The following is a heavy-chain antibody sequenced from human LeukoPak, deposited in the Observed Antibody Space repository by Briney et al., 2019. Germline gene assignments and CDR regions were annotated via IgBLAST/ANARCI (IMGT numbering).Heavy chain of an antibody. D-gene: IGHD6-19*01. Sequence: SVKVSCKASGGTFSSYAISWVRQAPGQGLEWMGGIIPIFGTANYAQKFQGRVTITADESTSTAYMELSSLRSEDTAVYYCASLLAVAGTVFDYWGQGTLVTVSS. V-gene: IGHV1-69*13. CDR2: IIPIFGTA. J-gene: IGHJ4*02. CDR1: GGTFSSYA. CDR3: ASLLAVAGTVFDY.